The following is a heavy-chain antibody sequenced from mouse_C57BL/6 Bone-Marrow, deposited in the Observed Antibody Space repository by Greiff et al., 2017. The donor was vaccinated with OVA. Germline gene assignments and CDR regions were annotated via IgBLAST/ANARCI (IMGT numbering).Heavy chain of an antibody. Sequence: VQVVESGAELVRPGASVKLSCKASGYTFTDYYINWVKQRPGQGLEWIARIYPGSGNTYYNEKFKGKATLTAEKSSSTAYMQLSSLTSEDSAVYFCARKGGYAMDYWGQGTSVTVSS. J-gene: IGHJ4*01. CDR2: IYPGSGNT. CDR1: GYTFTDYY. V-gene: IGHV1-76*01. CDR3: ARKGGYAMDY.